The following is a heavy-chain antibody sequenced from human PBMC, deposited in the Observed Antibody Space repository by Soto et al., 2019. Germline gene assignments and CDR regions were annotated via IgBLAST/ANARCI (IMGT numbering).Heavy chain of an antibody. CDR2: INHSGST. V-gene: IGHV4-34*01. CDR1: GGSFSGYY. Sequence: SETLSLTCAVYGGSFSGYYWSWIRQPPGKGLEWIGEINHSGSTNYNPSLKSRVTISVDTSKNQFSLKLSSVTAADTAVYYCARAGYSSSTSRYHYYYYLDIWGKGTTVTVSS. J-gene: IGHJ6*03. CDR3: ARAGYSSSTSRYHYYYYLDI. D-gene: IGHD2-2*01.